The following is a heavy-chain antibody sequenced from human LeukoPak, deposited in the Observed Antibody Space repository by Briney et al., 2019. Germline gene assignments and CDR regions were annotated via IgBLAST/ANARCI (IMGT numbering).Heavy chain of an antibody. D-gene: IGHD3-22*01. CDR1: GGSISSYY. Sequence: TSETLSLTCTVSGGSISSYYWSWIRQPPGKGLEWIGYIYYSGSTYYNPSLKSRVTISVDTSKNQFSLKLSSVTAADTAVYYCARDRLYYYDSSGYYMDVWGKGTTVTISS. J-gene: IGHJ6*03. V-gene: IGHV4-4*08. CDR3: ARDRLYYYDSSGYYMDV. CDR2: IYYSGST.